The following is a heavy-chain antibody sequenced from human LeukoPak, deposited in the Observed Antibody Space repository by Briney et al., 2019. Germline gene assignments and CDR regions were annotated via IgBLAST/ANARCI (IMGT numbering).Heavy chain of an antibody. CDR2: IRYDGSNK. CDR3: AKGSKAVVFTRDHYMDV. V-gene: IGHV3-30*02. CDR1: GFTFSSYG. D-gene: IGHD3-22*01. Sequence: GGSLRLSCAASGFTFSSYGMHWVRQAPGKGLEWVAFIRYDGSNKYYADSVKGRFTISRDNSKSTLYLQMNSLRAEDTAAYYCAKGSKAVVFTRDHYMDVWGKGTTVTFSS. J-gene: IGHJ6*03.